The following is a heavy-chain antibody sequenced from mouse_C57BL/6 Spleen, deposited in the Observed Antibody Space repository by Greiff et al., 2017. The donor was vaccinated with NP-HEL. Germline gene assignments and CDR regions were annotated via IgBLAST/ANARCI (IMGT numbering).Heavy chain of an antibody. CDR1: GYTFTSYW. J-gene: IGHJ4*01. D-gene: IGHD2-12*01. CDR2: IYPGSGST. Sequence: QVQLQQPGAELVKPGASVKMSCKASGYTFTSYWITWVKQRPGQGLEWIGDIYPGSGSTNYNEKFKSKATLTVDTSSSTAYMQLSSLTSEDSAVYYCAGEDLRRGYAMDYWGQGTSVTVSS. V-gene: IGHV1-55*01. CDR3: AGEDLRRGYAMDY.